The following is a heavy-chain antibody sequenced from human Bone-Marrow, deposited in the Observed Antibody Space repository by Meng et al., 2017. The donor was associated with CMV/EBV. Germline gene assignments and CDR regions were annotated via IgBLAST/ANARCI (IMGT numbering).Heavy chain of an antibody. V-gene: IGHV3-53*01. Sequence: GESLKISCAASGFNFDEYAMHWVRQAPGKGLEWVSVIYSGGSTYYADSVKGRFTISRDNSKNTLYLQMNSLRAEDTAVYYCARETTALYYYYGMDVWGQGTTVTVSS. D-gene: IGHD4-11*01. CDR2: IYSGGST. CDR1: GFNFDEYA. J-gene: IGHJ6*02. CDR3: ARETTALYYYYGMDV.